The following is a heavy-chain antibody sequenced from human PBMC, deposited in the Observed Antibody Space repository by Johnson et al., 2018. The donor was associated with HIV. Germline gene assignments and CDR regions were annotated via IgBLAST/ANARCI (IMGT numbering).Heavy chain of an antibody. J-gene: IGHJ3*02. Sequence: VQLVESGGGLVQPGGSLRLSCAASGFTFSNYWMSWVRQSPGKGLEWVANIKHDGSEKYYVDSVKGRFTISRDNAKNSLYLQTNSLRAEDTAVYYCALEAVRSTDAFDIWGQGTMVIVSS. V-gene: IGHV3-7*05. D-gene: IGHD3-10*01. CDR3: ALEAVRSTDAFDI. CDR2: IKHDGSEK. CDR1: GFTFSNYW.